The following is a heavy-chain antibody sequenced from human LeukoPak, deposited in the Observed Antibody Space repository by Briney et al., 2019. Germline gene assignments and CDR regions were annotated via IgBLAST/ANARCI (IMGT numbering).Heavy chain of an antibody. Sequence: GGSLRLSCAASGFTFSSYSMNWVRQAPGKGLEWVSSISSSSSYIYYADSVKGRFTISRDNAKNSLYLQMSSLRAEDTALYYCAKGVPAATRENYFDYWGQGTLVTVSS. CDR3: AKGVPAATRENYFDY. CDR2: ISSSSSYI. D-gene: IGHD2-2*01. V-gene: IGHV3-21*04. CDR1: GFTFSSYS. J-gene: IGHJ4*02.